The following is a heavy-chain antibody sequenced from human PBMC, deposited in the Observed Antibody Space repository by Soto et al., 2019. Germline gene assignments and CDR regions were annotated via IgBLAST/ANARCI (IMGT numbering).Heavy chain of an antibody. J-gene: IGHJ4*02. D-gene: IGHD4-4*01. CDR2: ISGSGNYT. CDR1: VFTFSSYS. V-gene: IGHV3-21*01. Sequence: WGSLLLSCAASVFTFSSYSMNWVRQAPGKGLDWVSSISGSGNYTHYADFLRGRFTISRDNAKTSLYLQMNSLRAEDTAVYYCAREGINNYNEYYFDSWGQGTVVTVSS. CDR3: AREGINNYNEYYFDS.